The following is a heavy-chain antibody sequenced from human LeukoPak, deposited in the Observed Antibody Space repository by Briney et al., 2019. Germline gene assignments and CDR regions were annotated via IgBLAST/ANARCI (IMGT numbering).Heavy chain of an antibody. V-gene: IGHV4-30-4*08. CDR1: GGSISSGDYY. J-gene: IGHJ4*02. D-gene: IGHD3-16*01. CDR2: IYYSGTT. Sequence: SETLSLTCTVSGGSISSGDYYWSWIRQPPGKGLEWIGYIYYSGTTYYNPSLESRVTISVDTSMNQFSLKLSSATAADTAVYYCARVSVRRRFLDYWGQGTLVTVSS. CDR3: ARVSVRRRFLDY.